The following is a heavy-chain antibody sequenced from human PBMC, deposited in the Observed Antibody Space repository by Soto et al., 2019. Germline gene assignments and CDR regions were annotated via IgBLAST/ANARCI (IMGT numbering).Heavy chain of an antibody. CDR2: IGGSGSSA. J-gene: IGHJ5*02. CDR1: GFTFKNFA. D-gene: IGHD3-10*01. Sequence: GQLLESGGGLVQPGGSLRLSCVASGFTFKNFAMTWVRQAPGKGMECVSAIGGSGSSANYADPVKGRFAVSRDDSKRTLYLQMSGLRVVDTALYYCAKFAVAYNGEWDWFDLWFQGTLVTVSS. CDR3: AKFAVAYNGEWDWFDL. V-gene: IGHV3-23*01.